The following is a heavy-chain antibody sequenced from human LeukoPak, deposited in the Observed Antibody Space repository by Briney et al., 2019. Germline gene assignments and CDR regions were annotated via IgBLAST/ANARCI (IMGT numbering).Heavy chain of an antibody. D-gene: IGHD1-1*01. J-gene: IGHJ6*03. CDR3: ARGAVNRYNWNDDNFYYYYMDV. Sequence: ASVKVSCKASGYTFTSYAMHWVRQAPGQRLEWMGWISGYNGYTYYAQKLQGRVTMTTDTSTSTAYMELRSLRSGDTAVYYCARGAVNRYNWNDDNFYYYYMDVWGKGTTVTISS. CDR2: ISGYNGYT. V-gene: IGHV1-18*01. CDR1: GYTFTSYA.